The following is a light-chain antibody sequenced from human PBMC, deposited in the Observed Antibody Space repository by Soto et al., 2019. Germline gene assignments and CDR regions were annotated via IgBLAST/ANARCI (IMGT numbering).Light chain of an antibody. CDR3: QQYKDWPLT. V-gene: IGKV3-15*01. CDR2: GAF. Sequence: EIIMTQSPVTLSVSPGERATLSCGASQSVSSNLAWYQQKPGQAPSLLIYGAFTRATGIPARFSGTGSGTEFTLTISSLQSEDFALYYCQQYKDWPLTFGQGTKVDI. CDR1: QSVSSN. J-gene: IGKJ1*01.